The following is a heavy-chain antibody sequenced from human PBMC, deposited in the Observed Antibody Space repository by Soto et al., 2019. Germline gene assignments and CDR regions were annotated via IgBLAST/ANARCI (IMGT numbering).Heavy chain of an antibody. D-gene: IGHD3-10*01. V-gene: IGHV3-23*01. CDR2: ISGGGDTT. CDR3: AKGRGGSGSLTPRVDF. J-gene: IGHJ4*02. CDR1: GFTFDNYA. Sequence: EGQLLESGGGLVQPGGSLRLSCAASGFTFDNYAMTWVRQAPGKGLEWVSAISGGGDTTSYADSVKGRLTVSRDGSKNTLYLQMSSLRAEDTALYYCAKGRGGSGSLTPRVDFWGQGTLVTVSS.